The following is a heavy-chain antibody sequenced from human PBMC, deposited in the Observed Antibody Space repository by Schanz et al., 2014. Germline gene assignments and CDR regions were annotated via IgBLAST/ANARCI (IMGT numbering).Heavy chain of an antibody. D-gene: IGHD6-13*01. Sequence: QVHLVQSGAEAKKPGSSVKVSCKASGGTFSSDTFSWVRQAPGQGLEWMGRIIPILGIANYAQNFQGRVTITADKSTSTAYMELSSLRSDDTAVYYCARAGGPEDVFDIWGQGTTVTVS. V-gene: IGHV1-69*02. CDR3: ARAGGPEDVFDI. CDR1: GGTFSSDT. CDR2: IIPILGIA. J-gene: IGHJ3*02.